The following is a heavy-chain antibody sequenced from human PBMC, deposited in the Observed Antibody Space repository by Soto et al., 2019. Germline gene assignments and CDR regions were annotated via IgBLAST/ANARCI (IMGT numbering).Heavy chain of an antibody. Sequence: QVQLVESGGGLVKPGGSLRLSCAASGFSFSDSYMSWVRQAPGKGLEWVAYISGSSGYTGYADSVKGRFTSSRDNAKNSLYLQMTSLRVEDTAVYYCARDRGGYGPPDVWGQGTTVTVSS. CDR1: GFSFSDSY. J-gene: IGHJ6*02. CDR3: ARDRGGYGPPDV. D-gene: IGHD3-10*01. V-gene: IGHV3-11*06. CDR2: ISGSSGYT.